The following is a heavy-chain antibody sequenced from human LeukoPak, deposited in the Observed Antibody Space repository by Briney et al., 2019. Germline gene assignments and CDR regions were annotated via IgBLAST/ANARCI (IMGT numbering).Heavy chain of an antibody. D-gene: IGHD2-15*01. CDR3: ARDGGYCSGGSCDPYY. Sequence: GASLRLSCAASGFTFSSYWMHWVRQAPGKGLVWVSRINTDGSSTSYADSVKGRFTISRDNAKNTLYLQMNSLRAEDTAVYYCARDGGYCSGGSCDPYYWGQGTLVTVSS. V-gene: IGHV3-74*01. CDR2: INTDGSST. CDR1: GFTFSSYW. J-gene: IGHJ4*02.